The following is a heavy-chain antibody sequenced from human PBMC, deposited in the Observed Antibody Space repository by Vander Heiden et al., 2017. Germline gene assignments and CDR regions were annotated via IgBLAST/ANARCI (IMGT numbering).Heavy chain of an antibody. CDR3: ARLEAYGGGLDF. Sequence: QLQLQESGPGLLKPSETLSLTCNVSGGTISGNSYYWGWIRQPPGKGLEWIGKIYSSGKTYYNPSLESRLNISVDTSKNHFSLRLSSLSAADTAVYYCARLEAYGGGLDFWGQGILVTVSS. CDR2: IYSSGKT. D-gene: IGHD2-21*01. V-gene: IGHV4-39*02. J-gene: IGHJ4*01. CDR1: GGTISGNSYY.